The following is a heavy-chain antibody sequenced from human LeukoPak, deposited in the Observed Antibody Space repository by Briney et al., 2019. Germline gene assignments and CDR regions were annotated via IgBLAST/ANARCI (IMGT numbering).Heavy chain of an antibody. J-gene: IGHJ4*02. D-gene: IGHD3-22*01. CDR1: GFTFSSYE. CDR3: ARIMIVVVNNDY. V-gene: IGHV3-48*03. Sequence: QSGGSLRLSCAASGFTFSSYEMNWVRQAPGKGLEWVSYISSSGSTIYYADSVKGRFTISRDNAKNSLYLQMNSLRAEDTAVYYCARIMIVVVNNDYWGQGTLVTVSS. CDR2: ISSSGSTI.